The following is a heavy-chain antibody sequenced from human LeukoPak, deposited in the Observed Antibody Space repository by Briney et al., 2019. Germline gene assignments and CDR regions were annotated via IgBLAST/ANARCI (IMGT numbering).Heavy chain of an antibody. V-gene: IGHV4-39*01. CDR2: IYYRGST. Sequence: PSETLSLTCTVSGVSISSSTYYWGWIRQPPGKGLEWFGTIYYRGSTYYNPSLKSRVTISVDTSKNQFSLKLTSVTAADTAVYYRARLGRAYYDFWSGPWGQGTLVTVSS. D-gene: IGHD3-3*01. CDR3: ARLGRAYYDFWSGP. J-gene: IGHJ5*02. CDR1: GVSISSSTYY.